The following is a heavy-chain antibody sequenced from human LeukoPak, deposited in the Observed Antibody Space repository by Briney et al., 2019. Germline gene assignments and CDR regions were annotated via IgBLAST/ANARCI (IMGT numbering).Heavy chain of an antibody. CDR1: GGSFSGYY. CDR2: INHSGGT. D-gene: IGHD6-13*01. CDR3: ASGGGIAAASYQYYFDY. J-gene: IGHJ4*02. V-gene: IGHV4-34*01. Sequence: SETLSLTCAVYGGSFSGYYWSWIRQPPGKGLEWIGEINHSGGTNYNPSLKSRVTISVDTSKNQFSLKLSSVTAADTAVYYCASGGGIAAASYQYYFDYWGQGTLVTVSS.